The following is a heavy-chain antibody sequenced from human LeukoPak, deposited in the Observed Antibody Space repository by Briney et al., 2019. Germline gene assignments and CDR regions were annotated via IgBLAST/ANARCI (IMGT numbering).Heavy chain of an antibody. CDR3: AREEGISSSVPGAFDI. CDR1: GFTFSSYA. CDR2: ISGSGGST. J-gene: IGHJ3*02. V-gene: IGHV3-23*01. D-gene: IGHD6-6*01. Sequence: PGGSLRLSCAASGFTFSSYAMSWVRQAPGKGLEWVSGISGSGGSTYYADSVKGRFTISRDNAKNSLYLQMNSLRAEDTAVYYCAREEGISSSVPGAFDIWGQGTMVAVSS.